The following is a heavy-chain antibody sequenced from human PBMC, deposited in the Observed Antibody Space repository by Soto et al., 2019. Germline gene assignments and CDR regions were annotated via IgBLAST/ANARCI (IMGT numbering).Heavy chain of an antibody. Sequence: GGALRLSCTDSGFAFGDYAMSWFRQAPGKGLEWVGFIRSKPYDGTTEYAASAKGRFTISRDDSKSIAYLQMNSLKTEDTAVYYCAKDLFSMVRGASYYSYGMDVWGQGTTVTVSS. D-gene: IGHD3-10*01. CDR3: AKDLFSMVRGASYYSYGMDV. J-gene: IGHJ6*02. V-gene: IGHV3-49*03. CDR2: IRSKPYDGTT. CDR1: GFAFGDYA.